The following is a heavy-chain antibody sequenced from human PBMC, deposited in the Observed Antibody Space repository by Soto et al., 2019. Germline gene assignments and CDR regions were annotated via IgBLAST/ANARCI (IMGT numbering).Heavy chain of an antibody. V-gene: IGHV3-74*01. CDR2: INRDGSVT. CDR3: AREVGAGLS. D-gene: IGHD1-26*01. CDR1: GFNLSSYW. Sequence: EMPLVESGGGLVQPGGSLRLSCVASGFNLSSYWIHWVRQAPGKGLVWVSRINRDGSVTGYADSVKGRFTISRDNAKNMLYLQMNSLRDDDTAVYYCAREVGAGLSWGQGTLVTVSS. J-gene: IGHJ4*02.